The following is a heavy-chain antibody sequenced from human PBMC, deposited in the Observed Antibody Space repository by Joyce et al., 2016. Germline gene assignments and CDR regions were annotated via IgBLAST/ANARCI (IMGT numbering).Heavy chain of an antibody. CDR2: ISGRGDQT. CDR3: AKGVNLFHPYWFDH. Sequence: EVQLLESGGGLVQPGGSLRLSCAASGFTFSGFAMSWVRQAPGKGLEWVSGISGRGDQTWYRDSVKGRFTVSRDNSKNTLYLHLNSLGVEDTAVYYCAKGVNLFHPYWFDHWGQGTLVTVSS. V-gene: IGHV3-23*01. D-gene: IGHD3-22*01. J-gene: IGHJ5*02. CDR1: GFTFSGFA.